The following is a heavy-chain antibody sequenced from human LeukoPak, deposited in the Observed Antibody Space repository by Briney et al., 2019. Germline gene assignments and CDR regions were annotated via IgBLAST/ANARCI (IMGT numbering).Heavy chain of an antibody. CDR1: GFTFSSYW. V-gene: IGHV3-30*18. J-gene: IGHJ4*02. CDR3: AKGDYYDSSGYYTDY. D-gene: IGHD3-22*01. Sequence: GGSLRLSCAASGFTFSSYWMSWVRQAPGKGLEWVAVISYDGSNKYYADSVKGRFTISRDNSKSTLYLQMNSLRAEDTAVYYCAKGDYYDSSGYYTDYWGQGTLVTVSS. CDR2: ISYDGSNK.